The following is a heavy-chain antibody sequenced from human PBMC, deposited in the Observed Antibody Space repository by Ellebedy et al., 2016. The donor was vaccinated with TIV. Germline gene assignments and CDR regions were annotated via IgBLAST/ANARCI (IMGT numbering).Heavy chain of an antibody. CDR2: IIPILGIT. CDR3: ASDLVVGSTEDHYFDH. D-gene: IGHD1-26*01. CDR1: GGTFSTYA. V-gene: IGHV1-69*04. Sequence: SVKVSCKASGGTFSTYAISWVRQAPGQGLDWMGRIIPILGITNYAQRFQGRVTITADKSTTTSYMELSSLRSEDTAVYYCASDLVVGSTEDHYFDHWGQGTLVTVSS. J-gene: IGHJ4*02.